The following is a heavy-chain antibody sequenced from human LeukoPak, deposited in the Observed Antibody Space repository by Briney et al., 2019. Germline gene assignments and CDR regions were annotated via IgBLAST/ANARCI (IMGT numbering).Heavy chain of an antibody. CDR3: ARTYSSSSAIYYYYGMDV. Sequence: GSLRLSCAASGFTFSSYAMSWVRQAPGKGLEWVSSISSSSSYIYYADSLKGRFTISRDNAKNSLYLQMNSLRAEDTAVYYCARTYSSSSAIYYYYGMDVWGQGTTVTVSS. J-gene: IGHJ6*02. V-gene: IGHV3-21*01. D-gene: IGHD6-6*01. CDR1: GFTFSSYA. CDR2: ISSSSSYI.